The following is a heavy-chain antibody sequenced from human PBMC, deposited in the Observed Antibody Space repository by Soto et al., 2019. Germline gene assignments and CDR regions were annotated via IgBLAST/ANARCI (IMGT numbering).Heavy chain of an antibody. CDR3: ARDFGPVLFWSGYSRYYYGMDV. Sequence: PSETLSLTCTVSGASISSNTYYWAWIRQPPGKGLEWIGYIYYSGSTNYNPSLKSRVTISVDTSKNQFSLKLSSVTAADTAVYYCARDFGPVLFWSGYSRYYYGMDVWGQGTTVTVSS. D-gene: IGHD3-3*01. V-gene: IGHV4-61*01. CDR1: GASISSNTYY. CDR2: IYYSGST. J-gene: IGHJ6*02.